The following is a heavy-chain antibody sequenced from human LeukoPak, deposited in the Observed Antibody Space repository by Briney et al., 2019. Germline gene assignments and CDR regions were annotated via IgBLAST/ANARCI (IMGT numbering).Heavy chain of an antibody. CDR2: IKQDGSEK. V-gene: IGHV3-7*01. J-gene: IGHJ4*02. Sequence: GGSLRLSCAASGFTFSSYGMHWVRQSPGKGLEWVANIKQDGSEKYYVDSVKGRFTISRDNAKNSLYLQMNSLRAEDTAVYYCARDRGDRLFDYWGQGTLVTVSS. CDR1: GFTFSSYG. CDR3: ARDRGDRLFDY. D-gene: IGHD4-17*01.